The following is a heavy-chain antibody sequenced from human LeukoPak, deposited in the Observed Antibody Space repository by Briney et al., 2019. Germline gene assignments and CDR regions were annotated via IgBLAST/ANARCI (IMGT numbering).Heavy chain of an antibody. CDR2: INPSGGGT. D-gene: IGHD4-17*01. CDR3: ARGNTYMTTVTTGEEKEYRFDY. Sequence: ASVKVSCKASGYTFTSYYMHWVRQAPGQGLEWMGIINPSGGGTSYAQKFQGRVTMTRDTSTSTVYMELSGLGSEDTAVYYCARGNTYMTTVTTGEEKEYRFDYWGQGTLVTVSS. J-gene: IGHJ4*02. CDR1: GYTFTSYY. V-gene: IGHV1-46*01.